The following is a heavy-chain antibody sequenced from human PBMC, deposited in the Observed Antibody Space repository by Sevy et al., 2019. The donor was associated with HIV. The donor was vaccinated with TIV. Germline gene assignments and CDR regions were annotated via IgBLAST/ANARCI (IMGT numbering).Heavy chain of an antibody. CDR3: AREYGEGYFDY. D-gene: IGHD4-17*01. CDR1: GFTFSSYA. Sequence: GGYLRLSCAASGFTFSSYAMHWVRQAPGKGLEWVAVISYDGSNKYYADSVKGRFTISRDNSKNTLYLQMNSLRAEDTAVYYCAREYGEGYFDYWGQGTLVTVSS. CDR2: ISYDGSNK. V-gene: IGHV3-30-3*01. J-gene: IGHJ4*02.